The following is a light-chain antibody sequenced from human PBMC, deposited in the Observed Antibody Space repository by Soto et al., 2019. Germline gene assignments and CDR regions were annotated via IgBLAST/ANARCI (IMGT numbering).Light chain of an antibody. Sequence: DIPMTQSPSSLSASVGDRVTITCRASQSISNYLNWYQQRPGKAPKVLISGASSLQSGVPSRFSGSGSVTGFTLTLSSLQPEDFATYYCQQSYNTPRTFGQGTKVEIK. V-gene: IGKV1-39*01. CDR2: GAS. J-gene: IGKJ1*01. CDR3: QQSYNTPRT. CDR1: QSISNY.